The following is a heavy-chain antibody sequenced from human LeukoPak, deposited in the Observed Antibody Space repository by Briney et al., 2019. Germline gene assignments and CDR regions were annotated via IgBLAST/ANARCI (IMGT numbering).Heavy chain of an antibody. CDR1: GYTFTGYY. CDR2: INPNSGGT. D-gene: IGHD2-2*01. J-gene: IGHJ3*02. CDR3: ARGRGSTGGGPDAFDI. V-gene: IGHV1-2*02. Sequence: GASVKVSCKASGYTFTGYYMHWVRQAPGQGLEWMGWINPNSGGTNYAQKFQGRVTMTRDTSISTAYMELSRLRSDDTAVYYCARGRGSTGGGPDAFDIWGQGTMVTVSS.